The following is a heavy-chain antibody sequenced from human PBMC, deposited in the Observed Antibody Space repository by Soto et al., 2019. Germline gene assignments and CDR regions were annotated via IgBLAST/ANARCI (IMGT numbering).Heavy chain of an antibody. Sequence: PSETLSLTCAVYGGSFSGYYWSWIRQPPGKGLEWIEEINHSGSTNYNPSLKSRVTISVDTSKNQFSLKLSSVTAADTAVYYCAREGVYGSGNYIGPLGQGTLVTVSS. CDR3: AREGVYGSGNYIGP. CDR1: GGSFSGYY. D-gene: IGHD3-10*01. J-gene: IGHJ5*02. CDR2: INHSGST. V-gene: IGHV4-34*01.